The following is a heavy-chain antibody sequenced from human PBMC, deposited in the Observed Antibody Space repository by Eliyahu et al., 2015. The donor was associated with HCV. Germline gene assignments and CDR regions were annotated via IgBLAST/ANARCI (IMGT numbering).Heavy chain of an antibody. CDR3: ARDLAYCGGDCYSQRDY. CDR1: GFSFSDYY. J-gene: IGHJ4*02. Sequence: QVQLVESGGGLVKPGGSLRLSCXASGFSFSDYYMXWIRQAPGKGLEWVSXISSSGRNRYYADSVKGRFTISRDNAKNSLYLQMNSLRAEDTAVYYCARDLAYCGGDCYSQRDYWGQGTLVTVSS. D-gene: IGHD2-21*02. CDR2: ISSSGRNR. V-gene: IGHV3-11*01.